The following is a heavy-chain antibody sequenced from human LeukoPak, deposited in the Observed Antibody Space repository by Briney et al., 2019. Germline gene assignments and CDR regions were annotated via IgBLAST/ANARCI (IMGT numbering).Heavy chain of an antibody. D-gene: IGHD3-22*01. V-gene: IGHV3-23*01. CDR3: AKRNYDSSGYYPHYFDY. J-gene: IGHJ4*02. Sequence: GGSLRLSCAASGFTFSSYAMTWVRQAPGKGLDWVSGVSASGGSPYYADSVKGRFTISRDNSKNTLYLQMNSLRAEDTAVYYCAKRNYDSSGYYPHYFDYWGQGTLVTVSS. CDR1: GFTFSSYA. CDR2: VSASGGSP.